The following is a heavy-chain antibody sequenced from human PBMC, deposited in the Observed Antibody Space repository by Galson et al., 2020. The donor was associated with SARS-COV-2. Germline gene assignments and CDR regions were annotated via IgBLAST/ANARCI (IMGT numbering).Heavy chain of an antibody. CDR1: GFTFSNYG. CDR3: ARDPTGGNGYFDY. V-gene: IGHV3-33*01. D-gene: IGHD3-16*01. CDR2: IWYDGSNK. J-gene: IGHJ4*02. Sequence: GESLKISCAASGFTFSNYGKHWVRQAPGKGLEWVAVIWYDGSNKYYADSVKGRFTISRDNSKNTLYLQMNSLRAEDTAVYYCARDPTGGNGYFDYWGQGTLVTVSS.